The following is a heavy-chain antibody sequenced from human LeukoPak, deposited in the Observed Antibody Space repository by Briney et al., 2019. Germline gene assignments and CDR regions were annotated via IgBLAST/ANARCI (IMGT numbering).Heavy chain of an antibody. CDR3: AKYGSTIFGVVSKPYYYYDMDV. V-gene: IGHV3-23*01. CDR1: GFTFSSYA. CDR2: ISGSGGST. J-gene: IGHJ6*03. D-gene: IGHD3-3*01. Sequence: GGSLRLSCAASGFTFSSYAMSWVRQAPGKGLEWVSAISGSGGSTYYADSVKGRFTISRDNSKNTLYLQMNSLRAEDTAVYYCAKYGSTIFGVVSKPYYYYDMDVWGKGTTVTVSS.